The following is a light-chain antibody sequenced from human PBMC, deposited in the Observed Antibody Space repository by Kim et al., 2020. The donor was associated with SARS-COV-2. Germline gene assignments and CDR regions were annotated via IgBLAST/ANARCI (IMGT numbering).Light chain of an antibody. V-gene: IGLV3-21*04. J-gene: IGLJ3*02. CDR3: QVWDSSSDHPM. Sequence: SYELTQPPSVSVAPGKTARITCGGNNIGSESVHWYQQKPGQAPVLVIYYDSDRPSGIPERFSGSNSGNTATLTISRVEAGDEADYYCQVWDSSSDHPMFGGGTQLTVL. CDR1: NIGSES. CDR2: YDS.